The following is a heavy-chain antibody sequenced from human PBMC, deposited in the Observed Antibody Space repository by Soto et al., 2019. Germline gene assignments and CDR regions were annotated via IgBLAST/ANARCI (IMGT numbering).Heavy chain of an antibody. CDR2: IYYSGST. Sequence: SETLSLTCTVSGGSISSYYWSWIRQPPGKGLEWIGYIYYSGSTNYNPSLKSRVTISVDTSKNQFSLKLSSVTAADTAVYYCARRGFHFHMDVWGKGTTVTVSS. CDR3: ARRGFHFHMDV. V-gene: IGHV4-59*08. CDR1: GGSISSYY. J-gene: IGHJ6*03.